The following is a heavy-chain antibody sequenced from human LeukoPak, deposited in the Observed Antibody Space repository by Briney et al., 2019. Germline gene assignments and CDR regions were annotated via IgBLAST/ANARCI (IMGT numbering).Heavy chain of an antibody. J-gene: IGHJ4*02. Sequence: GGSLRLSCAASGFSFSNHGMHWVRQAPGKGLEWVAVISYDGSNKYYADSVKGRFTISRDNSKNTLYLQMNSLRAEDTAVYYCARDRRDGYNRPHFDYWGQGTLVTVSS. V-gene: IGHV3-30*19. CDR2: ISYDGSNK. D-gene: IGHD5-24*01. CDR1: GFSFSNHG. CDR3: ARDRRDGYNRPHFDY.